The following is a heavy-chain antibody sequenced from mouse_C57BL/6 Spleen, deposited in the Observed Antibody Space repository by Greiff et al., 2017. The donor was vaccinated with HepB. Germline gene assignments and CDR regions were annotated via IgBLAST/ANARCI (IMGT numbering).Heavy chain of an antibody. J-gene: IGHJ3*01. CDR3: ATPGDYDAGFAY. CDR2: IWRGGST. CDR1: GFSLTSYG. D-gene: IGHD2-4*01. Sequence: QVHVKQSGPGLVQPSQSLSITCTVSGFSLTSYGVHWVRQSPGKGLEWLGVIWRGGSTDYNAAFMSRLSITKDNSKGQVFFKMNSLQADDTAIDYCATPGDYDAGFAYWGQGTLVTVSA. V-gene: IGHV2-5*01.